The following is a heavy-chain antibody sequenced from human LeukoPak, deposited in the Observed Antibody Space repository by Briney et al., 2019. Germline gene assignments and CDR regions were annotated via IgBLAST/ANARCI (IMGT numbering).Heavy chain of an antibody. CDR3: ASGYYYDSSGPPDYFDY. V-gene: IGHV3-30*02. D-gene: IGHD3-22*01. CDR2: IRYDGSNK. J-gene: IGHJ4*02. Sequence: GGSLRLSCAASGFTFSSYGMHWVRQAPGKGLEWVAFIRYDGSNKYYADSVKGRFTISRDNAKNSVYLQMNSLRAEDTAVYYCASGYYYDSSGPPDYFDYWGQGTLVTVSS. CDR1: GFTFSSYG.